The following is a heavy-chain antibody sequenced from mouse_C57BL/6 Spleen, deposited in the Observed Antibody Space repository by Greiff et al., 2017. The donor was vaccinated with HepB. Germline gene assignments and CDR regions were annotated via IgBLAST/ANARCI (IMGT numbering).Heavy chain of an antibody. CDR1: GYTFTSYW. Sequence: QVHVKQPGAELVKPGASVKMSCKASGYTFTSYWITWVKQRPGQGLEWIGDIYPGSGSTNYNEKFKSKATLTVDTSSSTAYMQLSSLTSEDSAVYYCARKGSGGYAMDYWGQGTSVTVSS. J-gene: IGHJ4*01. CDR2: IYPGSGST. V-gene: IGHV1-55*01. CDR3: ARKGSGGYAMDY.